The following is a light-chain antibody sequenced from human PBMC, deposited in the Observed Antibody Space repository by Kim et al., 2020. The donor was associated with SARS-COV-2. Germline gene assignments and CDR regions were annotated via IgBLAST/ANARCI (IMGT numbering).Light chain of an antibody. CDR2: DAS. V-gene: IGKV3-11*01. CDR3: QQRGYWPAT. J-gene: IGKJ3*01. Sequence: PGERATRSCGASQSGSSYASWYQQKPDQAPRLLIDDASSGATGTPARFSGSGSGTDFTLTISSLEPEDFAVYCCQQRGYWPATFGAGTKVDIK. CDR1: QSGSSY.